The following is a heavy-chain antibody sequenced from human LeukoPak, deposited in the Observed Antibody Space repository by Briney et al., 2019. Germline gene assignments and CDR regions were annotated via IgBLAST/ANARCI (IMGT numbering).Heavy chain of an antibody. J-gene: IGHJ6*03. CDR1: GFTFSAYS. CDR3: AREIDGTSATYYDYYMDV. D-gene: IGHD1-26*01. V-gene: IGHV3-48*01. Sequence: GGSLRLSCAASGFTFSAYSMNWVRQAPGKGLEWVSYISSSSIIIKYADSVKGRFTISRDKARNSLYLQMNSLRVEDTAVYYCAREIDGTSATYYDYYMDVWGKGTTVTISS. CDR2: ISSSSIII.